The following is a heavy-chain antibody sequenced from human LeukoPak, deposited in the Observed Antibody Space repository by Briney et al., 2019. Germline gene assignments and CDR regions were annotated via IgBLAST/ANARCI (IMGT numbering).Heavy chain of an antibody. CDR2: IYSGGST. J-gene: IGHJ4*02. CDR1: GFTLSSNY. CDR3: ARDRRGVDRYYFDY. D-gene: IGHD3-10*01. V-gene: IGHV3-53*01. Sequence: PGGSLSLSCAASGFTLSSNYMSWVRQAPGKGLEWVSVIYSGGSTYYADSVKGRFTISRDNSKNTLYLQMNSLRAEDTAVYYCARDRRGVDRYYFDYWGQGTLVTVSS.